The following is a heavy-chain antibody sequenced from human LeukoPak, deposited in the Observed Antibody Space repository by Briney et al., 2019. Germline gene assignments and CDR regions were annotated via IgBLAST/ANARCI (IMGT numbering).Heavy chain of an antibody. D-gene: IGHD1-26*01. CDR3: TRDGGWELLRGVFDI. J-gene: IGHJ3*02. CDR1: GGSISTYY. V-gene: IGHV4-4*07. Sequence: SETLSLTCGVSGGSISTYYWNWVRQPAGKGLEWIGRIYITGSTHYNPSLTSRVTMSVDTHKNQSSQNLSSVTAADAAVYYCTRDGGWELLRGVFDIWGQGTMVTVSS. CDR2: IYITGST.